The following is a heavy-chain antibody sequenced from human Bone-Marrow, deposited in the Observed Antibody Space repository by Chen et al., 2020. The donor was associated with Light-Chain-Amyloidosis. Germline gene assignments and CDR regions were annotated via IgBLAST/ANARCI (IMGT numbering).Heavy chain of an antibody. J-gene: IGHJ5*02. D-gene: IGHD1-26*01. Sequence: EAQLVESGGGLVQPGGSLRLSCAASGFTFSSYAMSWVRQAPGKGLEWVSAISGSGGSTYYADSVKGRFTISRDNSKNTLYLQMNSLRAEDTAVYYCAKDFRVGATWIGDGWFDPWGQGTLVTVSS. CDR2: ISGSGGST. CDR3: AKDFRVGATWIGDGWFDP. CDR1: GFTFSSYA. V-gene: IGHV3-23*04.